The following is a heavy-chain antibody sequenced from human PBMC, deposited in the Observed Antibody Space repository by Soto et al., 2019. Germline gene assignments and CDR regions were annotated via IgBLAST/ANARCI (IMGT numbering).Heavy chain of an antibody. Sequence: SETLSLTCTVSGGSISSYYWSWIRQPPGKGLEWIGYIYYSGSTNYNPSLKSRVTISVDTSKNQFSLKLSSVTAADTAVYYCARLMVRGVRYYYYYYGMDVWGQGTTVT. CDR2: IYYSGST. J-gene: IGHJ6*02. CDR1: GGSISSYY. CDR3: ARLMVRGVRYYYYYYGMDV. D-gene: IGHD3-10*01. V-gene: IGHV4-59*08.